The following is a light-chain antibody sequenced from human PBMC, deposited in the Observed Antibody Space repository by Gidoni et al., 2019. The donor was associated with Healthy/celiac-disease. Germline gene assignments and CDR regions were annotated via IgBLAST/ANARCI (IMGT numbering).Light chain of an antibody. Sequence: QSVLTPPPSASGTPGQRVNISCSGSSSNIGSNTVNWYHQLPGTAPKLLIYSNNQRPSGAPDRFSGSKSGTSASLAISGLQAEDEADYYCAAWDDSLNGPVFGGGTKLTVL. V-gene: IGLV1-44*01. CDR3: AAWDDSLNGPV. J-gene: IGLJ3*02. CDR1: SSNIGSNT. CDR2: SNN.